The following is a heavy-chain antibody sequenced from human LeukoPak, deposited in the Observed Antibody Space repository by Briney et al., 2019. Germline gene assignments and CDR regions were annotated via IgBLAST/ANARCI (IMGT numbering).Heavy chain of an antibody. CDR1: GGSFSGYY. CDR3: ARGPLLSRGDDHGYY. V-gene: IGHV4-34*01. Sequence: PSETLSLTCAVYGGSFSGYYWSWIRQPPGKGLEWIGEINHSGSTNYNPSLKSRVTISVDTSKNQFSLKLTSVTAADTAVYYCARGPLLSRGDDHGYYWGQGTLVTVSS. CDR2: INHSGST. J-gene: IGHJ4*02. D-gene: IGHD2-21*02.